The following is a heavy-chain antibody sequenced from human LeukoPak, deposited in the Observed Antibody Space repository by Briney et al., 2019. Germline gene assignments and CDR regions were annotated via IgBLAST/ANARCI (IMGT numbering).Heavy chain of an antibody. J-gene: IGHJ6*03. D-gene: IGHD2-21*01. Sequence: GGSLRLSCAASGFTFSSYGMHWVRQAPGKGLEWVAFIRYDGSNKYYADSVKGRFTISRDNSKNTPYLQMNSLRAEDTAVYYCAKAAGVNYYNYMDVWGKGTTVTVSS. CDR2: IRYDGSNK. V-gene: IGHV3-30*02. CDR3: AKAAGVNYYNYMDV. CDR1: GFTFSSYG.